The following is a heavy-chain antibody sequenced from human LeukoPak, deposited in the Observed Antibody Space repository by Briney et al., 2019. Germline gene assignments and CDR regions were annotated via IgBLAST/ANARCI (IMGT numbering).Heavy chain of an antibody. J-gene: IGHJ3*02. CDR3: AMSIVMDADDAFDI. Sequence: SETLSLTCSVSGGSISSGNYYWSWIRQPAGKGLEWIGRIYTSGSTNYNPSLKRRLTMSVDTSKNQFSLKLSSVTAADTAVYYCAMSIVMDADDAFDIWGQGTLVIVSS. D-gene: IGHD6-6*01. V-gene: IGHV4-61*02. CDR1: GGSISSGNYY. CDR2: IYTSGST.